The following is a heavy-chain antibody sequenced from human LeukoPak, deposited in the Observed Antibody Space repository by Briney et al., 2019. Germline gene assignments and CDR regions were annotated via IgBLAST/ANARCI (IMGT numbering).Heavy chain of an antibody. V-gene: IGHV1-8*01. J-gene: IGHJ4*02. D-gene: IGHD3-22*01. Sequence: ASVKVSCKASGYTFTSYDINWVRQATGQGLDWMGWMNPNSGNTGYAQKFQGRVTMTRNTSISTAYMELSSLRSEDTAVYYCARGNYYDSSGYSLYYFDYWAREPWSPSPQ. CDR2: MNPNSGNT. CDR1: GYTFTSYD. CDR3: ARGNYYDSSGYSLYYFDY.